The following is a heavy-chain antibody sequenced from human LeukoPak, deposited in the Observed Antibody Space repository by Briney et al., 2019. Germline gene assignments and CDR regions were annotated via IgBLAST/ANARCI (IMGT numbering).Heavy chain of an antibody. CDR1: GFPFSSFG. Sequence: GGSLRLSCAASGFPFSSFGMHWVRQAPGKGLEWVAVISYDGSNKYYADSVKGRFTISRDNSKNTLYLQMNSLRAEDTAVYYCARDIGGGGTYGMDVWGQGTTVTVSS. CDR2: ISYDGSNK. J-gene: IGHJ6*02. D-gene: IGHD2-15*01. CDR3: ARDIGGGGTYGMDV. V-gene: IGHV3-30*19.